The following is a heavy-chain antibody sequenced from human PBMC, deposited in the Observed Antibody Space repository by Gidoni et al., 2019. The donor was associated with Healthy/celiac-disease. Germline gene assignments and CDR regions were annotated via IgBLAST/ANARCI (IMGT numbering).Heavy chain of an antibody. D-gene: IGHD4-17*01. CDR2: IFSNDEK. V-gene: IGHV2-26*01. Sequence: QVTLKESGPVLVKPTETLTLTCTVSEFSLITARMGVSWIRQPPGKALEWLAHIFSNDEKSYSTSLKSRLTISKDTSKSQVVLTMTNMDPVDTATYYCARIAEYGDYVWWFDPWGQGTLVTVSS. J-gene: IGHJ5*02. CDR1: EFSLITARMG. CDR3: ARIAEYGDYVWWFDP.